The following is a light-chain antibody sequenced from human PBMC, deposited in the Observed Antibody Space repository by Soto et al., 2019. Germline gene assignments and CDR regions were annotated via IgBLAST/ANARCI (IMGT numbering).Light chain of an antibody. Sequence: QSALTQPPSVSGAPGQRVTISCTGSSSDIGAGYAVHWYRQLPGTAPKLLIYGNSNRPSGVPDRFSGSKSGTSASLAITGLQAEDAADYYCQSYDSSLSGYVFGTGTKLTVL. CDR1: SSDIGAGYA. CDR2: GNS. J-gene: IGLJ1*01. CDR3: QSYDSSLSGYV. V-gene: IGLV1-40*01.